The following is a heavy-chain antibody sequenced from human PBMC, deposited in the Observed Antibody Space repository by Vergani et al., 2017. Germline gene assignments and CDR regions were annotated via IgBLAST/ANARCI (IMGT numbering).Heavy chain of an antibody. CDR3: ARSLNNXVRGSYRPAGMDV. CDR1: GFIFRSYW. CDR2: IKEDGSEK. J-gene: IGHJ6*03. D-gene: IGHD3-16*02. Sequence: EVQLVESGGNLVQPGGSLRLSCAASGFIFRSYWMNWARQSPGKGLEWVANIKEDGSEKNYVDSVKGRFPISRDNAKNSLYLQLNSLRAEDTAVYYCARSLNNXVRGSYRPAGMDVWGEGTTVTVSS. V-gene: IGHV3-7*01.